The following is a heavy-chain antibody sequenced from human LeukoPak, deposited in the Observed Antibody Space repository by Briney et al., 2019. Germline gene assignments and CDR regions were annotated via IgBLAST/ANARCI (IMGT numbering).Heavy chain of an antibody. Sequence: PSETLSLTCAVYGGSFSGYYWSWIRQPPGKGLEWIGEINHSGSTNYNPSLKSRVTISVDTSKNQFSLKLSSVTAADTAVYYCARSILGTVLDYWGQGTLVTVSS. CDR2: INHSGST. CDR3: ARSILGTVLDY. V-gene: IGHV4-34*01. J-gene: IGHJ4*02. D-gene: IGHD1-14*01. CDR1: GGSFSGYY.